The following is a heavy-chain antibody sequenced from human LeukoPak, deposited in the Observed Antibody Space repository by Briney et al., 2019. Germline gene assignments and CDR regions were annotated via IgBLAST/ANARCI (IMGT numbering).Heavy chain of an antibody. D-gene: IGHD4-17*01. Sequence: GGSLRLSCAGSGFTFSNAWMSWVRQAPGKGLEWVDRMESKSDGGSTDYATPVKGRFTISRDDSKNTLFLQINSLKTEDTDVYYCTTLDGDYAPDYWGQGTLVTVSS. CDR2: MESKSDGGST. V-gene: IGHV3-15*04. CDR3: TTLDGDYAPDY. CDR1: GFTFSNAW. J-gene: IGHJ4*02.